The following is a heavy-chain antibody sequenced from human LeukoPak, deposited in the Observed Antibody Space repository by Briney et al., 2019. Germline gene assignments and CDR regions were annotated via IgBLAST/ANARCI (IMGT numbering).Heavy chain of an antibody. CDR1: GFTFSNYE. V-gene: IGHV3-48*03. CDR3: ARDDFGELAFDY. Sequence: GGSLRLSCAASGFTFSNYEMNWVCHAPGKGLERVSHISTSGGTTYYADSVKGRFTISRDNAKNSLFLQMNSLRAEDTAVYYCARDDFGELAFDYWGQGTLLTVSS. D-gene: IGHD3-10*01. CDR2: ISTSGGTT. J-gene: IGHJ4*02.